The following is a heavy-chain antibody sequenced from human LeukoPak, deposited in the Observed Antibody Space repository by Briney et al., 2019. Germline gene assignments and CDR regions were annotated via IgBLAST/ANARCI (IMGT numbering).Heavy chain of an antibody. CDR2: FDPEDGET. CDR1: GYTLTELS. CDR3: AKIFRVGGVMRYYFDY. J-gene: IGHJ4*02. V-gene: IGHV1-24*01. D-gene: IGHD3-16*01. Sequence: ASVKVSCKVSGYTLTELSMHWVRQAPGKGLEWMGGFDPEDGETIYAQKFQGRATMTEDTSTDTAYMELSRLRSDDTAVYYCAKIFRVGGVMRYYFDYWGQGTLVTVSS.